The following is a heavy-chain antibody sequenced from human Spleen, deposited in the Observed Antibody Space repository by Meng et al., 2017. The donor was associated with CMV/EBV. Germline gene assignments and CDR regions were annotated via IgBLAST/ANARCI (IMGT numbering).Heavy chain of an antibody. Sequence: GESLKISCAASGFTLSNYEVNWVRQAPGKGLEWVSYISTSGGTTYYADSVKGRFTISRDNAKNSLYLQLNSLRAEDTAIYYCARDDLYGGIDYWGQGTLVTVSS. CDR1: GFTLSNYE. D-gene: IGHD4-23*01. CDR3: ARDDLYGGIDY. V-gene: IGHV3-48*03. J-gene: IGHJ4*02. CDR2: ISTSGGTT.